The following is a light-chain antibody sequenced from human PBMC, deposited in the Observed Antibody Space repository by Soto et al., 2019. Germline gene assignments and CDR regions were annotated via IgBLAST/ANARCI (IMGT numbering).Light chain of an antibody. CDR3: QSYDSSLSGSWV. CDR2: GNS. Sequence: QSALTQPPSVSGAPGQRVTISCTGSSSNIGAGYDVHWYQQLPGTAPKLLIYGNSNRPSGVPDRFSGSKSGTSASLAITGLQAEDEADYYCQSYDSSLSGSWVFGTGTKVT. J-gene: IGLJ1*01. V-gene: IGLV1-40*01. CDR1: SSNIGAGYD.